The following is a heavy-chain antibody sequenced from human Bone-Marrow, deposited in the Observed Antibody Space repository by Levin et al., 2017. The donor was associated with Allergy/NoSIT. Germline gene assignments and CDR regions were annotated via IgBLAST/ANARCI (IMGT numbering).Heavy chain of an antibody. V-gene: IGHV4-39*01. CDR3: ARQPGELNTDMGWGLYDTYYYMDV. Sequence: SGPTLVKPTQTLSLTCSVSDGSFSRTTYYWAWIRQPPGKGLEWIGSISYSGNTFYNPSLESRVSISVDTSKNQFSLKLNSVTAADTAVFYCARQPGELNTDMGWGLYDTYYYMDVWGKGTTVTVSS. CDR1: DGSFSRTTYY. D-gene: IGHD3-16*01. J-gene: IGHJ6*03. CDR2: ISYSGNT.